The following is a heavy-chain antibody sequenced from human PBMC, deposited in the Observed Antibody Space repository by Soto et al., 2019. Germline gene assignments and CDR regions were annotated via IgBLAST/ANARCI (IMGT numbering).Heavy chain of an antibody. D-gene: IGHD2-15*01. Sequence: GGSLRLSCVGSGFTFGNYAMSWVRQAPGKGLEWVSSITGIDGRTYYADSVKGRFTISRDNPKNTLYLQMNNLRAEDTAMFYCAKDRGPYCSGGICYPPSWFDPWGQGTQVTASS. V-gene: IGHV3-23*01. CDR1: GFTFGNYA. J-gene: IGHJ5*02. CDR3: AKDRGPYCSGGICYPPSWFDP. CDR2: ITGIDGRT.